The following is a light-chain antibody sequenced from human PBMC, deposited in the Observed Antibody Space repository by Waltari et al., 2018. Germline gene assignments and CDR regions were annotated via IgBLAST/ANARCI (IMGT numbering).Light chain of an antibody. CDR1: SRDVGGYNY. V-gene: IGLV2-14*03. CDR3: SSYRSDSTLV. Sequence: QSALTQPASVSASPGQSITISCTGTSRDVGGYNYVSWYQQHPGKAPKLMIYDVSNRPSGVANRFSGSKSGNTASLTISGLQAEDEADYYCSSYRSDSTLVFGTGTKVTVL. CDR2: DVS. J-gene: IGLJ1*01.